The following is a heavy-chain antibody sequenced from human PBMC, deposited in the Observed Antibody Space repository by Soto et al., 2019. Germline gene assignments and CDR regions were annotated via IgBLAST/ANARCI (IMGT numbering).Heavy chain of an antibody. CDR1: GFTFSSYG. CDR2: IWYDGSNK. V-gene: IGHV3-33*01. D-gene: IGHD1-26*01. J-gene: IGHJ4*02. CDR3: ARDFSGSFPGFDY. Sequence: GGSLRLSCAASGFTFSSYGMHWVRQAPGKGLEWVAVIWYDGSNKYYADSVKGRFTMSRDNFKNTPYLQMNSLRAEDTAMYYCARDFSGSFPGFDYWGQGTLVTIFS.